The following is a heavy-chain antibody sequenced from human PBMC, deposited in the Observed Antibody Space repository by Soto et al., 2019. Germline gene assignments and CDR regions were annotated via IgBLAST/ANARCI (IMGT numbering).Heavy chain of an antibody. CDR3: AREEWELLGEVWFDP. V-gene: IGHV1-69*12. CDR2: IIPIFGTA. Sequence: QVQLVQSGAEVKKPGSSVKVSCKASGGTFSSYAISWVRQAPGQGLEWMGGIIPIFGTANYAQKFQGRVTITADESTSTADMELSSLRSEDTAVYYCAREEWELLGEVWFDPWGQGTLVTVSS. CDR1: GGTFSSYA. D-gene: IGHD1-26*01. J-gene: IGHJ5*02.